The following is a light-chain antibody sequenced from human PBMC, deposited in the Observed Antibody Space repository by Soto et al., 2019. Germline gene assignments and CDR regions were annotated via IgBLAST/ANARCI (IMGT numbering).Light chain of an antibody. CDR1: QSISSW. J-gene: IGKJ4*01. Sequence: DIQMTQSPSTLSASVGDRVTLSCRASQSISSWLAWYQQKPGKAPKLLIYKASSLGSGVPSRFSGSRSGAYFTLTISSLQPDDFATYCCQQYSSYPITFGGGTKVEIK. CDR2: KAS. CDR3: QQYSSYPIT. V-gene: IGKV1-5*03.